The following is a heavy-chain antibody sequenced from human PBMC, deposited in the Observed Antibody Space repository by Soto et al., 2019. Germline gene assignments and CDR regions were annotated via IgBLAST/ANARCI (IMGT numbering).Heavy chain of an antibody. J-gene: IGHJ6*03. Sequence: EVQLVESGGVLFQPGGSLRLSCAASGFTFSDFWLHWFRPTPGKGLVLVSRIKSDGGRTNYADSVKGRFTISRDNAKNTVYLQMYSLRAEDTAVYYCAIGVKAAYYVDVWGKRTTITVSS. V-gene: IGHV3-74*01. D-gene: IGHD2-21*01. CDR3: AIGVKAAYYVDV. CDR2: IKSDGGRT. CDR1: GFTFSDFW.